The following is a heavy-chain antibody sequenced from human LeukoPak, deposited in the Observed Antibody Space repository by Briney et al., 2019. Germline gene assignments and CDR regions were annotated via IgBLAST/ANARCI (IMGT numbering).Heavy chain of an antibody. CDR2: MSYSGST. Sequence: SETLSLTCTVSGDSISSYYWSWIRQPPGKGLEWIGYMSYSGSTNYNPSLKSRVTISVDTSKNQFSLKLSSVTVADTAVYYCARQSSYSGSYWRRHYYYMDVWGKGTTVTISS. D-gene: IGHD1-26*01. J-gene: IGHJ6*03. CDR1: GDSISSYY. V-gene: IGHV4-59*08. CDR3: ARQSSYSGSYWRRHYYYMDV.